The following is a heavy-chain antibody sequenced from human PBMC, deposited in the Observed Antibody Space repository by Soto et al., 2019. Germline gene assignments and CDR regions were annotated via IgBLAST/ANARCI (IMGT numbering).Heavy chain of an antibody. J-gene: IGHJ6*02. CDR2: IYYSGST. CDR3: ARYKSDYYYGMDV. V-gene: IGHV4-59*01. CDR1: GGSISSYY. D-gene: IGHD1-20*01. Sequence: SETLSLTCTVSGGSISSYYWSWIRQPPGKGLEWIGYIYYSGSTNYNPSLKSRVTISVDTSKNQFSLKLSSVTAADTAVYYCARYKSDYYYGMDVWGQGTTVTVSS.